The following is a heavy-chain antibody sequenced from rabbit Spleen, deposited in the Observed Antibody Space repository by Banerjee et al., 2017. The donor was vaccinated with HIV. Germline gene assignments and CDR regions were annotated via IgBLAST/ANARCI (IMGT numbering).Heavy chain of an antibody. Sequence: QPLEESGGDLVKPGASLTLTCIAFGVSFSGDSYMCWVRQAPGKGLEWIACIDTGSSGSTYFASWAKGRFTISKTSSTTVTLQMTSLTAADTATYFCARDTSSSFSSYGMDLWGPGTLVTVS. CDR2: IDTGSSGST. J-gene: IGHJ6*01. V-gene: IGHV1S40*01. CDR3: ARDTSSSFSSYGMDL. CDR1: GVSFSGDSY. D-gene: IGHD1-1*01.